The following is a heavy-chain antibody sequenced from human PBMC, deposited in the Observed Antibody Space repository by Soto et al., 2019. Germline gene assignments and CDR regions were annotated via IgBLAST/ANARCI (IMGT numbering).Heavy chain of an antibody. J-gene: IGHJ4*02. CDR2: IIPMFGTA. D-gene: IGHD5-18*01. V-gene: IGHV1-69*12. CDR1: GGTFSTYA. Sequence: QVQLVQSGAEVKKPESSVKVSCKAPGGTFSTYAISWVRQAPGQGLEWMGGIIPMFGTANYAQRFQDRVTLTAHESTNTVYMELSSLRSEDPAVYFCASGIQLWLRRINNGYSGWGQGTLVTVSS. CDR3: ASGIQLWLRRINNGYSG.